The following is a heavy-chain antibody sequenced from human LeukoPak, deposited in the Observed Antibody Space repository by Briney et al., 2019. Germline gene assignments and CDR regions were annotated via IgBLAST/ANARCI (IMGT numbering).Heavy chain of an antibody. V-gene: IGHV6-1*01. Sequence: SQTLSLTCAISGDSFSSNSAARYWIRQSPSRGLEWLGRTYYRSKWYNDYAVSVKGRITINPDTAKNQFSLHLNSVTPEDTAVYYCARDGKWNYWGQGTLVTVSS. CDR2: TYYRSKWYN. CDR1: GDSFSSNSAA. J-gene: IGHJ4*02. D-gene: IGHD1-26*01. CDR3: ARDGKWNY.